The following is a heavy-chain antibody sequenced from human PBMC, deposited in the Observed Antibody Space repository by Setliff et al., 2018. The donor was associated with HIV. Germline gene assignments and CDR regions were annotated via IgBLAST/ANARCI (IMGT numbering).Heavy chain of an antibody. CDR2: ISYSGST. CDR1: GDSVSSSSHY. CDR3: ARASPDIVGTLFDY. Sequence: SETLSLTCSVSGDSVSSSSHYWGWIRQPPGKGLEWIGSISYSGSTFYNPSLQSRVTISVDTSKNEFSLKVISVTAADTALYYCARASPDIVGTLFDYWGQGALVTVSS. V-gene: IGHV4-39*07. J-gene: IGHJ4*02. D-gene: IGHD1-26*01.